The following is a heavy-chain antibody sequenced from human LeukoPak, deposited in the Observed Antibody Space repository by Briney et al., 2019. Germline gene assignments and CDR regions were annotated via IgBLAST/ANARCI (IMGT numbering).Heavy chain of an antibody. D-gene: IGHD6-19*01. V-gene: IGHV4-39*01. CDR3: ARRMWRSSGWSFDY. Sequence: PSETLSLTCTVSGDSISSSSYYWGWIRQPPGKGLEWIGNIYYSGSTYYNPSLKSRVTISVDTSKNQFSLKLTSVTAADTAVYYCARRMWRSSGWSFDYWGQGTLVTVSS. CDR2: IYYSGST. CDR1: GDSISSSSYY. J-gene: IGHJ4*02.